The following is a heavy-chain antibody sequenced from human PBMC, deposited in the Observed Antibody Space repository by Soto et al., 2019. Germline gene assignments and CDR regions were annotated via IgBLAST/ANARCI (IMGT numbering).Heavy chain of an antibody. J-gene: IGHJ4*02. Sequence: QVQLVESGGGVVQPGRSLRLSCAASGFSFSSYAIHWVRQAPGKGLEWVAVISYDGSKKYYADSVKGRFTISRDNSKNTLYLQMNRLRAEDTAVYYCARDPGKDSVYFYFWGQGTLVTVSS. CDR2: ISYDGSKK. CDR3: ARDPGKDSVYFYF. V-gene: IGHV3-30-3*01. CDR1: GFSFSSYA. D-gene: IGHD1-1*01.